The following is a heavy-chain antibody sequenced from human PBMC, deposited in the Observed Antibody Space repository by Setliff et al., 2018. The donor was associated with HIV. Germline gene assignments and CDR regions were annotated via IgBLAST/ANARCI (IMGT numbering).Heavy chain of an antibody. J-gene: IGHJ4*02. CDR1: GGSFSGYY. CDR3: ARDPHYFDTSGHYSWFYFDY. CDR2: IYYS. V-gene: IGHV4-34*11. D-gene: IGHD3-22*01. Sequence: SETLSLTCAVYGGSFSGYYWSWIRQPPGKGLEWIGSIYYSPSRRSRVTVSAATSKNQFSLKLTSVTAADTAVYFCARDPHYFDTSGHYSWFYFDYWGQGTLVTVSS.